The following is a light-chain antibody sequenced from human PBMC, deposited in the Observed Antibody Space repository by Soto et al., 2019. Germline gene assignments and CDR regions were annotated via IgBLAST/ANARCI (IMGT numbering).Light chain of an antibody. CDR3: RQDYGYPWT. CDR1: QDVRNY. Sequence: AIQMTQSPSSLSASVGDRVTITCRASQDVRNYVGWYQQTPGKAPKLLIYGAYSLQSGVPSRVSGSGSGADFTLTISSLQPEDFATYFCRQDYGYPWTFGQGTRVEVK. V-gene: IGKV1-6*01. CDR2: GAY. J-gene: IGKJ1*01.